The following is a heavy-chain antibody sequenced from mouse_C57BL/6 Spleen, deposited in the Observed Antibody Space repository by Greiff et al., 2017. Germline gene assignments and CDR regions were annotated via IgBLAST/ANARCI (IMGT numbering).Heavy chain of an antibody. CDR2: IYPRDGST. D-gene: IGHD2-1*01. CDR1: GYTFTSYD. V-gene: IGHV1-85*01. CDR3: ASNYVYYFDY. J-gene: IGHJ2*01. Sequence: VHLVESGPELVKPGASVKLSCKASGYTFTSYDINWVKQRPGQGLEWIGWIYPRDGSTKYNEKFKGKATLTVDTSSSTAYMELHSLTSEDSAVYFCASNYVYYFDYWGQGTTLTVSS.